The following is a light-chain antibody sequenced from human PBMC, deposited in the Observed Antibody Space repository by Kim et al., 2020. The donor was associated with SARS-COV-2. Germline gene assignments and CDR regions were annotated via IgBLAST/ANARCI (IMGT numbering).Light chain of an antibody. CDR1: QSISSN. Sequence: EIVMTQSPATLSVSPGERATLSCRVSQSISSNLAWYQQKPGQAPRLLIYGASSRAIGIPARFSGSGSGTEFTLTISSLQSEDFAVYYCQQYNNWPTWTFGQGTKVDIK. CDR3: QQYNNWPTWT. J-gene: IGKJ1*01. CDR2: GAS. V-gene: IGKV3-15*01.